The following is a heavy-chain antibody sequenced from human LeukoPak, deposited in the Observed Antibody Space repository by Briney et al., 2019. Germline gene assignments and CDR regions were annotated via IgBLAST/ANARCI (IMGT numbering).Heavy chain of an antibody. CDR3: ARGGSYCSGATCYSYYYMDV. CDR2: ISSSSNTK. Sequence: GKSLRLSCVVSGFIFSSYEMNWVRQAPGKGLEWVSYISSSSNTKYYADSVKGRFTISRDNAKNSLYLQMNSLRVDDTALYYCARGGSYCSGATCYSYYYMDVWGKGTTVTISS. D-gene: IGHD2-15*01. V-gene: IGHV3-48*03. J-gene: IGHJ6*03. CDR1: GFIFSSYE.